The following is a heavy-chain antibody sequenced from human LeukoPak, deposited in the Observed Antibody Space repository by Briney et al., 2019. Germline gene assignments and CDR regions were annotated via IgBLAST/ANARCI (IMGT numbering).Heavy chain of an antibody. CDR2: INPSGGST. Sequence: GASVKVSCKASGYTFTSYYMHWVRQAPGQGLEWMGIINPSGGSTSYAQKFQGRVTMTRDMSTSTVYMELSSLRSEDTAVYYCARGNGGGERNRDYYYYYYMDVWGKGTTVAVSS. CDR1: GYTFTSYY. CDR3: ARGNGGGERNRDYYYYYYMDV. J-gene: IGHJ6*03. V-gene: IGHV1-46*01. D-gene: IGHD2-21*01.